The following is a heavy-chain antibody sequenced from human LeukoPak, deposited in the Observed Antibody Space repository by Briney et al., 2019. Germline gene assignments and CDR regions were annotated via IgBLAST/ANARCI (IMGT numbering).Heavy chain of an antibody. V-gene: IGHV3-23*01. J-gene: IGHJ4*02. CDR2: ISGSGGST. CDR3: AKDSLVGGWLVGYSFDS. D-gene: IGHD6-19*01. Sequence: GGSLRLSCAASGFTFSSYAMSWVRQAPGKGLEWVSAISGSGGSTYYADSVKGRFTISRDNSKNTPFLQMNSLRAEDTAVYYCAKDSLVGGWLVGYSFDSWGQGTLVTVSS. CDR1: GFTFSSYA.